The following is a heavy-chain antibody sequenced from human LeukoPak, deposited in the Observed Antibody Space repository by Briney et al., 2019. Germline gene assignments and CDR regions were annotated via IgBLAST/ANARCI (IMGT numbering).Heavy chain of an antibody. CDR1: GGSISSYY. Sequence: SETLSLTCTDSGGSISSYYWSWIRQPPGKGLEWIGYIYYSGSTNYNPSLKSRVTISVDTSKNQFSLKLSSVTAADTAVYYCARALGATDFDYWGQGTLVTVSS. CDR3: ARALGATDFDY. D-gene: IGHD1-26*01. CDR2: IYYSGST. V-gene: IGHV4-59*01. J-gene: IGHJ4*02.